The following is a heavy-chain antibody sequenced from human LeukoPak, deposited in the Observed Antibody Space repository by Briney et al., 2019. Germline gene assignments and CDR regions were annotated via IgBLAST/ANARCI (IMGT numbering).Heavy chain of an antibody. V-gene: IGHV4-34*01. CDR2: INHSGTT. D-gene: IGHD5-12*01. J-gene: IGHJ6*02. CDR3: ARGPAGGYSGSPFRGEGPRRHYYYYNGMVV. Sequence: SETLSLTCAVYGGSFSDYYWSWIRQPPGKGLEWIGEINHSGTTNYNSSLKSRVTISLDTSKNQFSLKLSSVTAADTAVYYCARGPAGGYSGSPFRGEGPRRHYYYYNGMVVWGQGTTVTVSS. CDR1: GGSFSDYY.